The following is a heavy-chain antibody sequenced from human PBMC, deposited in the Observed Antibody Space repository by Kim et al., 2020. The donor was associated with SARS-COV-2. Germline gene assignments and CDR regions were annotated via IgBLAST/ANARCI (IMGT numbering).Heavy chain of an antibody. J-gene: IGHJ4*02. CDR1: GFTFSSYG. D-gene: IGHD4-17*01. V-gene: IGHV3-30*18. CDR3: AKARHDGDYLDY. CDR2: ISYDGSNK. Sequence: GGSLRLSCAASGFTFSSYGMHWVRQAPGKGLEWVAVISYDGSNKYYADSVKGRFTISRDNSKNTLYLQMNSLRAEDTAVYYCAKARHDGDYLDYWGQGTLVTVSS.